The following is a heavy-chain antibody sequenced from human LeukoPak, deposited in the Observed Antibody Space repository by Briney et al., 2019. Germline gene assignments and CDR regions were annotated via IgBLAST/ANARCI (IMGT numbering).Heavy chain of an antibody. D-gene: IGHD3-3*01. Sequence: EASVKVSCKASGYTFTSYDINWVRQATGQGLEWMGWMNPNSGNTGYAQKFQGRVTMTRNTSISTAYMELSSLRSEDTAVYYCARGRYYDFWSGWVKSYYYYYGMDVWGQGTTVTVSS. CDR2: MNPNSGNT. V-gene: IGHV1-8*01. CDR3: ARGRYYDFWSGWVKSYYYYYGMDV. CDR1: GYTFTSYD. J-gene: IGHJ6*02.